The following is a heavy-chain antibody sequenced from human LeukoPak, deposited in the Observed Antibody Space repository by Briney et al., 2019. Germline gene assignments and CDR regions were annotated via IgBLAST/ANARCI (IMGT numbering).Heavy chain of an antibody. CDR1: GGTFSSYA. CDR2: IIPIFGTA. CDR3: ARDRLRYCSGGSCFNSLDY. J-gene: IGHJ4*02. Sequence: ASVKVSCKASGGTFSSYAISWVRQAPGQGLEWMGGIIPIFGTANYAQKFQGRVTITTDESTSTAYMELGSLRSEGTAVYYCARDRLRYCSGGSCFNSLDYWGQGTLVTVSS. D-gene: IGHD2-15*01. V-gene: IGHV1-69*05.